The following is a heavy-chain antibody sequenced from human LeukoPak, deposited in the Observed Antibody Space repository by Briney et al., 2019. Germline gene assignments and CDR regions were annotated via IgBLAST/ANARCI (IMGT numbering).Heavy chain of an antibody. V-gene: IGHV4-59*12. CDR2: IYYSGST. CDR1: GGSISSYY. CDR3: AKTRPNSGRAFDY. D-gene: IGHD1-26*01. J-gene: IGHJ4*02. Sequence: PSETLSLTCTVSGGSISSYYWSWIRQPPGKGLEWIGYIYYSGSTNYNPSLKSRVTISVDTSKNQFSLKLSSVTAADTAVYYCAKTRPNSGRAFDYWGQGTLVTVSS.